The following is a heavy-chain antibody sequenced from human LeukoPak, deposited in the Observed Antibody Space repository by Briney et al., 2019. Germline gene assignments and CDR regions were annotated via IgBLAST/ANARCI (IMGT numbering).Heavy chain of an antibody. J-gene: IGHJ4*02. Sequence: PGGSLRLSCAASGFTFSSYAMSWVRQAPGKGLEWVSAITNSGDYTYYADSVKGRFTISRDNSKNTLYLQINSLRAEDTAIYYCAKAHMEDSWCIHFDYWGQGTLVTVSS. CDR1: GFTFSSYA. CDR3: AKAHMEDSWCIHFDY. CDR2: ITNSGDYT. D-gene: IGHD6-13*01. V-gene: IGHV3-23*01.